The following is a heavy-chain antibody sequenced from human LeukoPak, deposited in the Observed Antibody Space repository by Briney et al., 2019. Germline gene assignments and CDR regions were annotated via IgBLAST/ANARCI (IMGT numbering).Heavy chain of an antibody. CDR2: INVYNGNT. J-gene: IGHJ4*02. CDR1: GYTFTSYD. CDR3: ARYFSDKGDFDY. D-gene: IGHD3-16*01. Sequence: ASVKVSCKASGYTFTSYDINWVRQATGQGLEWMGWINVYNGNTNYAQKLQGRVTMTTDTSTSTAFMELRSLRSDDTAVYYCARYFSDKGDFDYWGQGTLVTVSS. V-gene: IGHV1-18*01.